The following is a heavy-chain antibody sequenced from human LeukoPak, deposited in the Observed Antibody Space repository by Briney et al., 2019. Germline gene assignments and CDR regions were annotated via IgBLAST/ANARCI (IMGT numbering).Heavy chain of an antibody. Sequence: SETLSLTCTVSGGSFTGPYWSWIRQTPGKGLEWIGYIYHNGDTRYNPSLKSRLTMSVDTSKNQFSPKLNSVTPADTAVYYCARDGYGPTDYWGKGSLVTVSS. V-gene: IGHV4-59*11. CDR3: ARDGYGPTDY. D-gene: IGHD3-10*01. CDR2: IYHNGDT. J-gene: IGHJ4*02. CDR1: GGSFTGPY.